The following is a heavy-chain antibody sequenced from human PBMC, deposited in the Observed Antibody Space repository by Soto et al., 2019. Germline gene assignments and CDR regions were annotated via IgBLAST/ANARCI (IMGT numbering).Heavy chain of an antibody. CDR1: GYTFTSYG. D-gene: IGHD4-17*01. J-gene: IGHJ4*02. CDR3: ARDVSPGPATVTTSYNY. Sequence: QVQLVQSGAEVKKPGASVKVSCKASGYTFTSYGISWVRQAPGQGLEWMGWISAYNGNTNYAQKLQGRVTMTTDTTTSTAYMELRSLRSDDTTVYYCARDVSPGPATVTTSYNYWGQGTLVTVSS. CDR2: ISAYNGNT. V-gene: IGHV1-18*01.